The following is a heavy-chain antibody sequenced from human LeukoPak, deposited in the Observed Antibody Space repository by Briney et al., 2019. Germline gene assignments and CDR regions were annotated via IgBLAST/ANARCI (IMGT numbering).Heavy chain of an antibody. D-gene: IGHD2-2*02. V-gene: IGHV1-2*02. CDR2: INPNSGGT. CDR3: ARNRRGYCSSTSCYKFDY. J-gene: IGHJ4*02. Sequence: GASVKVSCKASGYTFTGYYMHWVRQAPGQGLEWMGWINPNSGGTNYAQKFQGRVTMTRDTSISTAYMELSRLRSDDTAVYYCARNRRGYCSSTSCYKFDYWGQGTLVTVSS. CDR1: GYTFTGYY.